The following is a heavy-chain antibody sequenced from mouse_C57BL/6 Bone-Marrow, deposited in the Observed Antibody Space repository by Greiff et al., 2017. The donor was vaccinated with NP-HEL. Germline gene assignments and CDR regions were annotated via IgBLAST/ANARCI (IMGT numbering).Heavy chain of an antibody. V-gene: IGHV14-4*01. CDR1: GFNIKDDY. CDR2: IDPENGDT. J-gene: IGHJ2*01. Sequence: VQLQQSGAELVRPGASVKLSCTASGFNIKDDYMHWVKQRPEQGLEWIGWIDPENGDTEYASKFQGKATITADTSSNTAYLQLSSLTSEDTAVYYWTTPAYYGSSYYFDYWGQGTTLTVSS. D-gene: IGHD1-1*01. CDR3: TTPAYYGSSYYFDY.